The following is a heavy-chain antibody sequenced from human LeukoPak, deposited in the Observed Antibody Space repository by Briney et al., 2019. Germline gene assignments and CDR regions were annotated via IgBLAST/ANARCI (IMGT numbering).Heavy chain of an antibody. Sequence: PGGSLSLSCAASGFTFSSYAMSWVRQAPGKGLEWVSAISGSGGSTYYADSVKGRFTISRDNSKNTLYLQMNSLRAEDTAVYYCAKGSSSWYARVYFDYWGQGTLVTVSS. D-gene: IGHD6-13*01. V-gene: IGHV3-23*01. CDR2: ISGSGGST. CDR3: AKGSSSWYARVYFDY. CDR1: GFTFSSYA. J-gene: IGHJ4*02.